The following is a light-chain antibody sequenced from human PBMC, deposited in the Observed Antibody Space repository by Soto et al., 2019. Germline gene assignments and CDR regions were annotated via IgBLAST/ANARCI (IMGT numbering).Light chain of an antibody. V-gene: IGLV2-14*03. CDR1: ISDVGSYNY. CDR2: DVS. J-gene: IGLJ3*02. Sequence: QSALTQPASVSGSPGQSITISCTGTISDVGSYNYVSWYQQYPGKAPKLMIYDVSTRPSGVSDRFSGSKSGTSASLAISGLQSEDEADYYCAAWDDSVHGWVFGGGTKLTVL. CDR3: AAWDDSVHGWV.